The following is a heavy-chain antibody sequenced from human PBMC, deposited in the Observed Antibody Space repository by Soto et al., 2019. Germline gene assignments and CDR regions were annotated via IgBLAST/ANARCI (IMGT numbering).Heavy chain of an antibody. D-gene: IGHD3-22*01. CDR2: ITTRGGRT. Sequence: EVQLLESGGGLTQPGGSLRLACAASGFSFSSYAMSWVRQAPSQGLEWVSSITTRGGRTYYADSVRGRFTISRDNFANALYLEMNSLRAEDTAIYYCAKEYYYDPSGPYSDLYFDSWGQGTRVTVSS. CDR1: GFSFSSYA. V-gene: IGHV3-23*01. J-gene: IGHJ4*02. CDR3: AKEYYYDPSGPYSDLYFDS.